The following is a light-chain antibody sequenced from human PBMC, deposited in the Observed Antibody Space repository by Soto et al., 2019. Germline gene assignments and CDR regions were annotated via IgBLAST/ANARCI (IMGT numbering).Light chain of an antibody. CDR1: QSVSSN. J-gene: IGKJ2*01. CDR3: QQYNNWSPADT. CDR2: GAS. Sequence: EIVMTQSPATLSVSPGDRATLSCRASQSVSSNLAWYLQKPGQAPRLLIYGASTRATGIPARFSGSGSGLDFTFTVSSLQSEDFAGYYCQQYNNWSPADTFGQGTKLEIK. V-gene: IGKV3-15*01.